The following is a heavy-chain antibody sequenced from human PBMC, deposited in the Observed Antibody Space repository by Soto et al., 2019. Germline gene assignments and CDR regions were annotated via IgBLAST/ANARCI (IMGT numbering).Heavy chain of an antibody. CDR3: ARQAPYFWSGYYHKYCFDY. D-gene: IGHD3-3*01. CDR1: GDSISSSSYY. Sequence: KTSETLSLPCTVSGDSISSSSYYWCWIRQPPGKGLEWIGSHYYSWSTYYNPSLKSRGTISVDTSKNQFSLKLSSVSAADPAASFCARQAPYFWSGYYHKYCFDYWGQGTLATVSS. V-gene: IGHV4-39*01. J-gene: IGHJ4*02. CDR2: HYYSWST.